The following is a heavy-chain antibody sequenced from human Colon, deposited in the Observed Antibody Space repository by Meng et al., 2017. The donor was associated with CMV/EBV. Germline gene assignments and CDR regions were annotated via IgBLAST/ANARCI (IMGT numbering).Heavy chain of an antibody. CDR3: ARVRITMIVDD. J-gene: IGHJ4*02. Sequence: SETLSLTCTVSGGAISDSTYYWVWIRQPPGKGLEWIGSMYYSGSTNYNPSLKSRVTISADTSKNQFSLKVRSVTAADTAVYYCARVRITMIVDDWGQGTPVTVSS. CDR1: GGAISDSTYY. V-gene: IGHV4-39*01. CDR2: MYYSGST. D-gene: IGHD3-22*01.